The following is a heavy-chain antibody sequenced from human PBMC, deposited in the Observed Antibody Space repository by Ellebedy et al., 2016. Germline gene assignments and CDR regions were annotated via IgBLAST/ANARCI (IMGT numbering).Heavy chain of an antibody. D-gene: IGHD1-26*01. Sequence: GGSLRLSCAASGFTLSNYAMTWVRQAPGKGLEWVSSIGLNDGNTYFADSVKGRFTLSSDNSNNTLYLQMNSLRAEDTGVYYCAKTFGGSLYDASDIWGQGTMVTVSS. J-gene: IGHJ3*02. V-gene: IGHV3-23*01. CDR1: GFTLSNYA. CDR2: IGLNDGNT. CDR3: AKTFGGSLYDASDI.